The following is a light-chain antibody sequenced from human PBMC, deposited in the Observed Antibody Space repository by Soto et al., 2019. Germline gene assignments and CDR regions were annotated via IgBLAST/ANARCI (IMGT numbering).Light chain of an antibody. CDR2: WAS. V-gene: IGKV4-1*01. J-gene: IGKJ1*01. CDR1: QSVLSSSSNKNC. Sequence: DIVMTQSPDSLAVSLGERATINCKSSQSVLSSSSNKNCLAWYQQKSGQPPKLLIYWASTRESGVPDRFSGSGSGKDFTLTISSLQAEDVAPYYCHHYYSIPWTFAQGTRVEIK. CDR3: HHYYSIPWT.